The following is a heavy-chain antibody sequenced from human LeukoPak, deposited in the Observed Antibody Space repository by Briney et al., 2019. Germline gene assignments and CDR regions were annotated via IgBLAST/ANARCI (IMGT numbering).Heavy chain of an antibody. D-gene: IGHD1-14*01. Sequence: SGGSLRLSCAASGFTFNNHAMHWVRQAPGKGLEWVTTIWYDGSNKYYGDSVKGRFTISRDNSKSTLYLQMNSLRAEDTAVYYCARDKGNHPYNWFDPWGQGTLVTVSS. V-gene: IGHV3-33*01. J-gene: IGHJ5*02. CDR2: IWYDGSNK. CDR3: ARDKGNHPYNWFDP. CDR1: GFTFNNHA.